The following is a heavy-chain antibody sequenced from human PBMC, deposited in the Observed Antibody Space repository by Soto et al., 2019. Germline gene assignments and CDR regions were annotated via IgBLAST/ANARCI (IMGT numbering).Heavy chain of an antibody. CDR1: GYTFTSYV. CDR3: AREGSVVVAVTPPDY. J-gene: IGHJ4*02. D-gene: IGHD2-15*01. CDR2: INAGNGNT. V-gene: IGHV1-3*01. Sequence: QVQLVQSGAEVKKPGASVKVSCKASGYTFTSYVLHWVRQAPGQRLEWMGWINAGNGNTKYSQKFQGRVTITRDTSANTAYMELSSLRSEDTAVYYCAREGSVVVAVTPPDYWGQGTLVTDSS.